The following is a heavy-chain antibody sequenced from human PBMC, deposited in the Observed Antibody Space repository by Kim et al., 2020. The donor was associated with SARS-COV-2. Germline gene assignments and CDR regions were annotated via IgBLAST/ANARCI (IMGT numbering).Heavy chain of an antibody. CDR3: ARGPLGIFGVAANHFDY. J-gene: IGHJ4*02. Sequence: VKAQFTISRDDGKNSLYLQMNSLRAEDTAVYYCARGPLGIFGVAANHFDYWGQGTLVTVSS. V-gene: IGHV3-11*06. D-gene: IGHD3-3*01.